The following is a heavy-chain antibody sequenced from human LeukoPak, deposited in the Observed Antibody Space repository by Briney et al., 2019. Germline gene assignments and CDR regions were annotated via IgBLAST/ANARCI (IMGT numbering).Heavy chain of an antibody. CDR3: ASTYYDILTGPRPFDY. Sequence: GGSLRLSCAASGFTVSSNYMSWVRQAPGKGLEWVSVIYSGGSTYYAGSVKGRFTISRDNSKNTLYLQMNSLRAEDTAVYYCASTYYDILTGPRPFDYWGQGTLVTVSS. CDR1: GFTVSSNY. CDR2: IYSGGST. D-gene: IGHD3-9*01. J-gene: IGHJ4*02. V-gene: IGHV3-66*01.